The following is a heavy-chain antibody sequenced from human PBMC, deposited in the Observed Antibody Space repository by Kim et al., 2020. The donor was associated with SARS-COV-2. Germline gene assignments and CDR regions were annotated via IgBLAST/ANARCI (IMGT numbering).Heavy chain of an antibody. V-gene: IGHV6-1*01. J-gene: IGHJ6*02. CDR2: TYYRSKWYN. CDR1: GDSVSSNSAA. CDR3: ARDKQQLGYYYYGMDV. Sequence: SQTLSLTCAISGDSVSSNSAAWNWIMQSPSRGLEWLGRTYYRSKWYNDYAVSVKSRITINPDTSKNQFSLQINSLTPEDTAVYYCARDKQQLGYYYYGMDVWGQGTTVTVSS. D-gene: IGHD6-13*01.